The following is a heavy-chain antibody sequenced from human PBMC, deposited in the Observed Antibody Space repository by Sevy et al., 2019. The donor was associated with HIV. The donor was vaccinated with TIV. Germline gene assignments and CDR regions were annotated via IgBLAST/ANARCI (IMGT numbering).Heavy chain of an antibody. D-gene: IGHD2-8*01. V-gene: IGHV3-7*03. CDR1: GFTFTSYW. CDR3: ASPGTKWFDP. J-gene: IGHJ5*02. Sequence: GGSLRLSCAASGFTFTSYWMSWVRQAPGKGLEWVANIKQDGSDKYYVDSVKGRFTISRDNAKNSLYLQMNSLRVEDTAVYYCASPGTKWFDPWGQGTLVTVSS. CDR2: IKQDGSDK.